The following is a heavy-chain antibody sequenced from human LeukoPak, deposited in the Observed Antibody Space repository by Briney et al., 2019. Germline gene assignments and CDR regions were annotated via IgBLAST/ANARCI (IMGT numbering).Heavy chain of an antibody. D-gene: IGHD3-3*01. V-gene: IGHV4-30-4*01. J-gene: IGHJ5*02. CDR2: THYSGSS. Sequence: ASETLSLTCTVSGASISSDDYYWSWIRQPPGKGLKWIGYTHYSGSSFYNPSLKSRITISVDTSKNQFSLRLSSVTAADTAVYYCAREGRDFWSGSRGWFDPWGQGTLVTVSS. CDR3: AREGRDFWSGSRGWFDP. CDR1: GASISSDDYY.